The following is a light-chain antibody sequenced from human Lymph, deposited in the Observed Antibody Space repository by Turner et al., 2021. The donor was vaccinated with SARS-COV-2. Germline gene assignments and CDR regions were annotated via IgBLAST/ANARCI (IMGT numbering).Light chain of an antibody. CDR1: QGISSA. CDR2: DAS. J-gene: IGKJ2*02. CDR3: QQFNSYPCN. V-gene: IGKV1-13*02. Sequence: AIQLTQSPSSLSASVGDRVTITCRASQGISSALAWYQQKPGKAPKLLIYDASSLESGVTSRISGSGSGTEFTLTISSLQPEDFATYYCQQFNSYPCNFGQGTKLEIK.